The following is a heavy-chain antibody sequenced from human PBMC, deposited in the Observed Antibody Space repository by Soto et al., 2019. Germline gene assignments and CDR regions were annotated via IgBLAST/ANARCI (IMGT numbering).Heavy chain of an antibody. CDR2: IYFTGST. V-gene: IGHV4-59*01. J-gene: IGHJ4*02. CDR3: ARGREYYGSSGYHYYFDY. CDR1: GGSISSYY. D-gene: IGHD3-22*01. Sequence: PSETLSLTCTVSGGSISSYYWSWIRQPPGKGLEWIRYIYFTGSTNYNPSLKSRVTISVDTSKIQFSLKLSSVTAADTAVYYCARGREYYGSSGYHYYFDYWGQGTLVTVSS.